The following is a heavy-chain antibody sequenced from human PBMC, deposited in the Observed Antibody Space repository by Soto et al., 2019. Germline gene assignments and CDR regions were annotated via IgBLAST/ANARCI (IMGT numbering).Heavy chain of an antibody. V-gene: IGHV1-46*01. Sequence: QVQLVQSGAEVKKPGASVKVSCKASGYTFTSYYMHWVRQAPGQGLEWMGIINPSGGSTSYAQKFQGRVTMTRDTSTSTVYMELSSLRSEDTAVYYCARGRNQDIVATIWSGNFDYWGQGTLVTVSS. CDR2: INPSGGST. CDR1: GYTFTSYY. D-gene: IGHD5-12*01. J-gene: IGHJ4*02. CDR3: ARGRNQDIVATIWSGNFDY.